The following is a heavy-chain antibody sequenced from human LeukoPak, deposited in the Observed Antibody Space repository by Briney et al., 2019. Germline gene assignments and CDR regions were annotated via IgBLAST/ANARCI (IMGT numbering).Heavy chain of an antibody. D-gene: IGHD3-3*01. J-gene: IGHJ3*02. Sequence: GSLRLSCAASGFIFSSFSVNWVRQAPGKGLEWVAVMSNDGSIKKYANSVKGRFTISRDNSKNTLYLQMDSLRAEDTAVYYCARELTIFGVVIQRYDTFDIWGQGTMVTVSS. V-gene: IGHV3-30*03. CDR3: ARELTIFGVVIQRYDTFDI. CDR2: MSNDGSIK. CDR1: GFIFSSFS.